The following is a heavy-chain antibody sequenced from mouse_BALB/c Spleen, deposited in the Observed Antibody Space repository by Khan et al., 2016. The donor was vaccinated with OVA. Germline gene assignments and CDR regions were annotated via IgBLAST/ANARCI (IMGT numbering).Heavy chain of an antibody. CDR3: KRGGYGSFGY. D-gene: IGHD1-1*01. J-gene: IGHJ3*01. CDR2: INPSSGYN. Sequence: QVQLQQSGAELARPGASVKMSCKASGYIFTSYMMHWVKQRPGQGLEWIGDINPSSGYNNYNQKFKDKATLTADKSSSTAYMQLSSLTSEDSAVYDCKRGGYGSFGYWGQGTLVTVSA. V-gene: IGHV1-4*01. CDR1: GYIFTSYM.